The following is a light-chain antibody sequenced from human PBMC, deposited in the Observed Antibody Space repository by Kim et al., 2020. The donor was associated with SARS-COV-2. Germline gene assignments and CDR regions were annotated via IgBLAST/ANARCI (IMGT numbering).Light chain of an antibody. J-gene: IGLJ3*02. CDR2: DDS. CDR1: SSDGGGYNY. CDR3: SSYTSSSTTWV. V-gene: IGLV2-14*03. Sequence: TISCTGTSSDGGGYNYVSWYQQHQGKAPTLMIDDDSNRPAGVSNSFSGSKSGNTAALTISGLQAEDEADDYCSSYTSSSTTWVFGGGTQLTVL.